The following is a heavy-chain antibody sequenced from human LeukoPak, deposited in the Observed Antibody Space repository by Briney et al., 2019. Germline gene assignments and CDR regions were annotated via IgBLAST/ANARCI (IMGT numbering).Heavy chain of an antibody. V-gene: IGHV4-39*01. CDR3: ARRVGARRGNFDY. CDR1: GGSISIISDY. D-gene: IGHD1-26*01. J-gene: IGHJ4*02. CDR2: IYYSGNT. Sequence: PSETLSLTCTVSGGSISIISDYWGWIRQPPGKGLEWIGSIYYSGNTYYNPSLKSRVTISVDTSKNQFSLKLSSVTAADTAVYYCARRVGARRGNFDYWGQGTLVTVSS.